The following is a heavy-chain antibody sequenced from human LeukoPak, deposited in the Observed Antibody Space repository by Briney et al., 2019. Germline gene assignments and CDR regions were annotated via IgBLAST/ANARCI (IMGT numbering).Heavy chain of an antibody. Sequence: GGSLRLSCAASGFTFSSYSMNWVRQAPGKGLEWVSYISSRSSTIYYADSVKGRFTISRDNSKNTLYLQMNNLRAEDTAVYYCARGRPVGASTVEDYWGQGTLVTVSS. CDR3: ARGRPVGASTVEDY. CDR2: ISSRSSTI. V-gene: IGHV3-48*01. CDR1: GFTFSSYS. J-gene: IGHJ4*02. D-gene: IGHD1-26*01.